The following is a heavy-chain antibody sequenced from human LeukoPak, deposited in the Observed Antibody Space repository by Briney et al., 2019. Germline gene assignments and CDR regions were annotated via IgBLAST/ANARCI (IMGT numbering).Heavy chain of an antibody. CDR2: IYYSGST. D-gene: IGHD4-17*01. V-gene: IGHV4-30-4*08. CDR1: GGSISSSDSY. CDR3: AREGGDYGAWFDP. J-gene: IGHJ5*02. Sequence: SQTLSLTCTVSGGSISSSDSYWSWIRQPPGKGLEWIGYIYYSGSTYYNPSLKSRVTISVDTSKNQFSLKLSSVTAADTAMYYCAREGGDYGAWFDPRGQGTLVTVSS.